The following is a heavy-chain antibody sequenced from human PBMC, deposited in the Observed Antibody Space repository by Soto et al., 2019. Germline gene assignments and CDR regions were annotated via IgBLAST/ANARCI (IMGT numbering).Heavy chain of an antibody. CDR1: GHSFSSHA. CDR2: IIPVFGTP. Sequence: QVQLEQSGSEVKKSGSSVKVSCKASGHSFSSHAITWVRQAPGQGLEWMGGIIPVFGTPSYAQKFQGRVTISADKSTNTSYLELRSLRSEDTAVYYCARGGALSTSWYWGDGLDSWGQGTQVTVSS. J-gene: IGHJ4*02. CDR3: ARGGALSTSWYWGDGLDS. V-gene: IGHV1-69*06. D-gene: IGHD6-13*01.